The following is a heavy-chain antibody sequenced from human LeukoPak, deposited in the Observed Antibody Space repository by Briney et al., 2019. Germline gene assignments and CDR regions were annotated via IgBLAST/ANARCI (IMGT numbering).Heavy chain of an antibody. J-gene: IGHJ4*02. Sequence: PSETLCLTCAVSGGSISSGGYSWSWIRQPPGKGLEWIGYIYHSGSTYYNPSLKSRVTISVDRSKNQFSLKLSSVTAADTAVYYCARLYSSSWYYFDYWGQGTLVTVSS. D-gene: IGHD6-13*01. V-gene: IGHV4-30-2*01. CDR3: ARLYSSSWYYFDY. CDR2: IYHSGST. CDR1: GGSISSGGYS.